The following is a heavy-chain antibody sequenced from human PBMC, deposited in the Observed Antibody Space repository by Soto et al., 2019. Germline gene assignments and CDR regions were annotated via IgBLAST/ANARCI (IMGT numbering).Heavy chain of an antibody. CDR3: ARKYYYDSSGYYPPDAFNI. J-gene: IGHJ3*02. CDR1: GGSISSGGYY. D-gene: IGHD3-22*01. CDR2: IFYSGST. Sequence: SETLSLTCTVSGGSISSGGYYWSWIRQHPGKGLEWIGFIFYSGSTSYNPSLKSRVTISVGTSKNQFSLRLSSVTAADTAVYYCARKYYYDSSGYYPPDAFNIWGQGTMVTVSS. V-gene: IGHV4-31*03.